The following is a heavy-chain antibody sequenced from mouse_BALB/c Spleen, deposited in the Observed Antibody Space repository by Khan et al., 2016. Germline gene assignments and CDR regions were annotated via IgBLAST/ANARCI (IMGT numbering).Heavy chain of an antibody. Sequence: QVQLKESGPGLVQPSQSLSITCTVSGFSLTSYGVHWVRQSPGKGLEWLGVIWSGGSTDYNAAFISRLSISKDNSESQVFFKRNSLQANDTAIYYCARNWDYWGQGTTLTVSS. CDR2: IWSGGST. J-gene: IGHJ2*01. V-gene: IGHV2-2*02. CDR3: ARNWDY. CDR1: GFSLTSYG.